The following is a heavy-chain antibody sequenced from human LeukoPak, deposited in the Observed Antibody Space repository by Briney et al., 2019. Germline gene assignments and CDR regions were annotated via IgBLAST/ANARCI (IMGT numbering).Heavy chain of an antibody. J-gene: IGHJ4*02. Sequence: PSQTLSLTCTVSGDSISSGSYYWSWIRQPAGKGLEWIGRIYTSGSTNYNPSLKSRVTISVDTSKNQFSLKLSSVTAADTAVYYCAREEYYSDNSGYYPGFWGQGTLATVSS. V-gene: IGHV4-61*02. CDR2: IYTSGST. CDR1: GDSISSGSYY. CDR3: AREEYYSDNSGYYPGF. D-gene: IGHD3-22*01.